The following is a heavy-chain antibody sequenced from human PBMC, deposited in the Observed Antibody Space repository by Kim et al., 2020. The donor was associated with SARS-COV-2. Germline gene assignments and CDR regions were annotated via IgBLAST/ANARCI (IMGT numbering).Heavy chain of an antibody. CDR2: IHYIGST. D-gene: IGHD6-19*01. CDR3: VRRFSDYWYFDL. J-gene: IGHJ2*01. Sequence: SETLSLTCTVSGGSISGHHWSWIRRPPGKGLEWIGNIHYIGSTNYNPSLKSRVSMSLDMSKQQFSLRLDSVTAADAAMYYCVRRFSDYWYFDLWGRGTLVTVSS. V-gene: IGHV4-59*08. CDR1: GGSISGHH.